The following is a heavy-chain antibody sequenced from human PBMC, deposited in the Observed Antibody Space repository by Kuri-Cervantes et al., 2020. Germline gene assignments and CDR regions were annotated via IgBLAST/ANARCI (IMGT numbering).Heavy chain of an antibody. CDR1: GGSISSSSYY. V-gene: IGHV4-39*01. D-gene: IGHD3-3*01. CDR2: IYYSGST. CDR3: VGFLEWLLWDYYYGIDV. Sequence: SETLSLTCTVSGGSISSSSYYWGWIRQPPGKGLEWIGSIYYSGSTYYNPSLKSRVTMSVDTSKNQFSLKLSSVTAADTAVYYCVGFLEWLLWDYYYGIDVWGQGTTVTVSS. J-gene: IGHJ6*02.